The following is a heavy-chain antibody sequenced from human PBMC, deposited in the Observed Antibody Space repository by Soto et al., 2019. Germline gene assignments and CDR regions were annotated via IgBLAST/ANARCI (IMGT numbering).Heavy chain of an antibody. CDR3: ASSLMVVVGKKYFYYYGMDV. CDR1: GGTFSDHT. J-gene: IGHJ6*02. D-gene: IGHD2-15*01. Sequence: QVQLEQSGAEVKKPGSSVSVSCKISGGTFSDHTFSWVRQAPGQGLEWMGGIIPFFGTINYAQKFQGRVKISADESTGTAYMKFSSLKSEDTAKYYCASSLMVVVGKKYFYYYGMDVWGRGTTVTVFS. CDR2: IIPFFGTI. V-gene: IGHV1-69*01.